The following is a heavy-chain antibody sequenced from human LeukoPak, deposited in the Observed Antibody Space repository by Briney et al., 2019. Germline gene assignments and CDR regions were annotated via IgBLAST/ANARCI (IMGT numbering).Heavy chain of an antibody. Sequence: GASVKVSCKASGYTFTSYGISWVRRAPGQGLEWMGWISAYNGNTNYAQKLQGRVTMTTDTSTSTAYMELRSLRSDDTAVYYCAREVKSTYYYDSSGYYPLDYWGQGTLVTVSS. J-gene: IGHJ4*02. CDR2: ISAYNGNT. CDR3: AREVKSTYYYDSSGYYPLDY. CDR1: GYTFTSYG. D-gene: IGHD3-22*01. V-gene: IGHV1-18*01.